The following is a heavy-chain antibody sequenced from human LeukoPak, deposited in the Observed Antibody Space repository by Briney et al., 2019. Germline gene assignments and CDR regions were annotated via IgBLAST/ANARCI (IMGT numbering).Heavy chain of an antibody. V-gene: IGHV3-7*03. CDR2: IKQDGSEK. Sequence: GGSLRLSCAASGFTFSSYWMSWVRQAPGKGLEWVANIKQDGSEKYYVDSVKGRFTISRDNAKNSLYLQMNSLRAEDTAVYYCAKDSVGATMPFDYWGQGTLVTVSS. CDR1: GFTFSSYW. J-gene: IGHJ4*02. D-gene: IGHD1-26*01. CDR3: AKDSVGATMPFDY.